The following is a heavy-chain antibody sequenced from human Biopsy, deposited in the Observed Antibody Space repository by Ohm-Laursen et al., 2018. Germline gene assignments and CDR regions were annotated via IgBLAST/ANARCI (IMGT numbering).Heavy chain of an antibody. CDR1: GFIFSDYY. CDR2: ISHTADII. CDR3: AKIPPARCDSGECYPIFDY. V-gene: IGHV3-11*01. Sequence: SLRLSCTASGFIFSDYYMSWIRPAPGRGLEWLAYISHTADIIFDTGSVKGRFTISRDNAKNSLYLQMNSLRAKDTAIYYCAKIPPARCDSGECYPIFDYWGQGTLVTVSS. D-gene: IGHD2-21*01. J-gene: IGHJ4*02.